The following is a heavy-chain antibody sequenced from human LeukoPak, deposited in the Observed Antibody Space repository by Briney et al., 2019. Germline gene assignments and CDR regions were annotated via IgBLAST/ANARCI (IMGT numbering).Heavy chain of an antibody. CDR3: AKGLHIVVVTANRGQYFDY. CDR1: GFTFSSYA. V-gene: IGHV3-23*01. J-gene: IGHJ4*02. D-gene: IGHD2-21*02. CDR2: ISGSGGST. Sequence: GGSLRLSCAASGFTFSSYAMSWVRQAPGKGLEWVSAISGSGGSTYYADSVKGRFTISRDNSKNTPYLQMNSLRAEDTAVYYCAKGLHIVVVTANRGQYFDYWGQGTLVTVSS.